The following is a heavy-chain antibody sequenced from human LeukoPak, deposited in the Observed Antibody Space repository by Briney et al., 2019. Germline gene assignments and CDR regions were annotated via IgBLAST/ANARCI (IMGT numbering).Heavy chain of an antibody. V-gene: IGHV3-33*06. D-gene: IGHD7-27*01. CDR2: IWYDGSNK. Sequence: PGRSLRLSCAASGFTFSSYGMHWVRQAPGKGLEWVAVIWYDGSNKYYADSVKGRFTISRDNSKNTLYLQMNSLRAEDTVVYYCAKDGLLGGVEYFDYWGQGTLVTVSS. J-gene: IGHJ4*02. CDR3: AKDGLLGGVEYFDY. CDR1: GFTFSSYG.